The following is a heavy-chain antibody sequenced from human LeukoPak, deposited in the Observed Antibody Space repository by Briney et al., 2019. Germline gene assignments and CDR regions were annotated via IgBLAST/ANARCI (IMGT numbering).Heavy chain of an antibody. D-gene: IGHD3-22*01. CDR3: ARGLRYYYDSSGKRAIDY. V-gene: IGHV3-23*01. CDR2: ISGSGGST. Sequence: GGSLRLSCAASGFTFSSYVMRWVRQAPGKGLEWVSAISGSGGSTDYADSVKGRFTISRDNSKNTLYLQMNSLRAEDTAVYYCARGLRYYYDSSGKRAIDYWGQGTLVTVSS. CDR1: GFTFSSYV. J-gene: IGHJ4*02.